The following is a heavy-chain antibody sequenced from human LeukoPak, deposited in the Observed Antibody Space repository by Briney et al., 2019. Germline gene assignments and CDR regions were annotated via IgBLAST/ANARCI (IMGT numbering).Heavy chain of an antibody. V-gene: IGHV1-2*02. J-gene: IGHJ4*02. CDR3: ARGAEQQRLAHFDY. D-gene: IGHD6-13*01. CDR1: GYISTGYY. CDR2: INPNNGGT. Sequence: EASVKVSCKASGYISTGYYMHWVRQAPGQGLEWMGWINPNNGGTKSAQKFQGRVTMTRDTSISTAYMELSSLRSDDTAIYYCARGAEQQRLAHFDYWGQGTLVTVSS.